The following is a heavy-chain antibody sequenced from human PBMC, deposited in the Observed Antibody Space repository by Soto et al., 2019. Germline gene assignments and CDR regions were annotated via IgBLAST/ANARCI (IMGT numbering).Heavy chain of an antibody. CDR1: GGSISSSSYY. CDR3: AKTTGFIVAPAADFAY. V-gene: IGHV4-39*07. D-gene: IGHD2-2*01. J-gene: IGHJ4*02. Sequence: SETLSLTCTVSGGSISSSSYYWGWIRQPPGKGLEWIGKINYSGSTYYNPSLKSRVTISADTSKNQFSLKLDSVTAADTAVYFCAKTTGFIVAPAADFAYWGQGTLVTVSS. CDR2: INYSGST.